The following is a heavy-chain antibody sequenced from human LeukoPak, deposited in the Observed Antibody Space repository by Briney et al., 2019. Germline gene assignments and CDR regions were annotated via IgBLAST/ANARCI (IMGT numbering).Heavy chain of an antibody. CDR3: VRESKWLSLDY. Sequence: PGGSLRLSCAASGFTFSSYEMNWVRQAPGKGLEWVSYISSSGSTIYYADSVKGRFTISRDNAKNSLYLQMNSLRAEDTAVYYCVRESKWLSLDYWGQGTLVTVSS. J-gene: IGHJ4*02. D-gene: IGHD6-19*01. CDR1: GFTFSSYE. V-gene: IGHV3-48*03. CDR2: ISSSGSTI.